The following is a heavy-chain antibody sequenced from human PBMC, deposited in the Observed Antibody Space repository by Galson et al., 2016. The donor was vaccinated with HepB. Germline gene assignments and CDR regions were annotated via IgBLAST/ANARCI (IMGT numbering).Heavy chain of an antibody. V-gene: IGHV3-9*01. CDR1: GFNFHESA. J-gene: IGHJ4*02. Sequence: SLRLSCAASGFNFHESALHWVRQAPGKGLEWISTLTWNSLIIDHSDSLKGRFPISRDNAKKSLSLQMNILTIEDTAFYYCAKGQGYCSTATCYGVYFHSWGQGTLVTVSS. CDR2: LTWNSLII. CDR3: AKGQGYCSTATCYGVYFHS. D-gene: IGHD2-2*01.